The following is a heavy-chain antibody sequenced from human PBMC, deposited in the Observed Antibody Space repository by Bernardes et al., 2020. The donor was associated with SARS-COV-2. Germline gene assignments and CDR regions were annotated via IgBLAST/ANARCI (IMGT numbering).Heavy chain of an antibody. J-gene: IGHJ4*02. V-gene: IGHV3-49*04. Sequence: GGSLRLSCTGSGFTFGDYAMSWVRQAPGKGLEWVGFIRSKGYGGATEYAASVKDRFTISRDDSKSIAYLQMNSLKTEDTAVYYCTRNLWYYTGRGYDYVMSDYYFDDWGQGILVTVSS. CDR1: GFTFGDYA. CDR2: IRSKGYGGAT. CDR3: TRNLWYYTGRGYDYVMSDYYFDD. D-gene: IGHD3-22*01.